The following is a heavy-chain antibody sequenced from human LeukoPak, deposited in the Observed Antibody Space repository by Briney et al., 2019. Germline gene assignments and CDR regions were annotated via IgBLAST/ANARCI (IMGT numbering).Heavy chain of an antibody. V-gene: IGHV3-48*03. CDR3: ASGSLEYYFDY. D-gene: IGHD3-3*01. CDR2: ISSSGDII. J-gene: IGHJ4*02. CDR1: GFTFSSYE. Sequence: GGSLRLSCAASGFTFSSYEMNWFRQAPGKGLEWVSYISSSGDIIYYPDSMKGRFTISRDNAKNSLYLQMNSPRAEATAVYYCASGSLEYYFDYWGQGILVTVSS.